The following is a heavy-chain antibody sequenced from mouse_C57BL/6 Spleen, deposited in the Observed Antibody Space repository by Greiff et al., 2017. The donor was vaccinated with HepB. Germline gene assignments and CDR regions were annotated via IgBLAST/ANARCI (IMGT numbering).Heavy chain of an antibody. CDR2: ISSGSSTI. Sequence: EVQGVESGGGLVKPGGSLKLSCAASGFTFSDYGMHWVRQAPEKGLEWVAYISSGSSTIYYADTLKGRFTISRDNAKNTLFLQMTSLRSEDTAMYYCARGDYSYAMDYWGQGTSVTVSS. CDR1: GFTFSDYG. CDR3: ARGDYSYAMDY. D-gene: IGHD1-1*01. V-gene: IGHV5-17*01. J-gene: IGHJ4*01.